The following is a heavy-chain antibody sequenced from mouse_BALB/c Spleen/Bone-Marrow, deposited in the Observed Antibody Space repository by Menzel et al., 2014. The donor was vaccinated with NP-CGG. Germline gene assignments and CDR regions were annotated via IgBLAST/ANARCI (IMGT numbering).Heavy chain of an antibody. J-gene: IGHJ1*01. CDR1: GFTFNTYA. CDR3: VRRNPYWYFDV. V-gene: IGHV10-1*02. CDR2: IRSKSNNYAT. D-gene: IGHD2-1*01. Sequence: DVQLQESGGGLVQPRGSLKLSCAASGFTFNTYAMNWVRQAPGKGLEWVARIRSKSNNYATYYADSVKNSFTISRYDSQSMLYLQFIYLKTEDTAMYYCVRRNPYWYFDVWGAGTTVTVSS.